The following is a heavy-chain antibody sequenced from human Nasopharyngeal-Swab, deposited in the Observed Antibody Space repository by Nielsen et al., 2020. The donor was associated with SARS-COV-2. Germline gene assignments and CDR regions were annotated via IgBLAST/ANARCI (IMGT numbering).Heavy chain of an antibody. CDR1: GFTVSSNY. V-gene: IGHV3-53*01. J-gene: IGHJ6*02. D-gene: IGHD5-18*01. CDR3: ARMGGYSYGWRAYYYYGMDV. Sequence: GESLKISCAASGFTVSSNYISWVRQAPGKGLEWVSVIYSGGSTCYADSVKGRFTISRDNSKNTLYLQMNSLRAEDTAVYYCARMGGYSYGWRAYYYYGMDVWGQGTTVTVSS. CDR2: IYSGGST.